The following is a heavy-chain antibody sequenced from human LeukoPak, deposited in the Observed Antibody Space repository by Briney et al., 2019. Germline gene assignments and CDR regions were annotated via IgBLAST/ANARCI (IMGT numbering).Heavy chain of an antibody. V-gene: IGHV4-39*07. D-gene: IGHD3-22*01. CDR3: ARSEDDSDAFDI. CDR2: IYYSGST. Sequence: PSETLSLTCTVSGGSISSSSYYWGWIRQPPGKGLEWIGSIYYSGSTYYNPSLKSRVTISVDTSKNQFSLKLSSVTAADTAVYYCARSEDDSDAFDIWGQGTMVTVSS. CDR1: GGSISSSSYY. J-gene: IGHJ3*02.